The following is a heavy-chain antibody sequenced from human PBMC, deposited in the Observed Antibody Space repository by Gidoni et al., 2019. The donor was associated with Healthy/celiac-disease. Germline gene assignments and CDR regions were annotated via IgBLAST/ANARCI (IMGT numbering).Heavy chain of an antibody. V-gene: IGHV3-11*01. CDR2: ISSSGSTI. J-gene: IGHJ5*02. D-gene: IGHD2-15*01. CDR1: GFTFSDYY. CDR3: ARDRTGGSAPGWFDP. Sequence: QVQLVESGGGLVKPGGSMRLSCAASGFTFSDYYIGWIRQAPGKGLAWVSYISSSGSTIYYADSVKGRFTISRDNAKNSLYLQMNSLRAEDTAVYYCARDRTGGSAPGWFDPWGQGTLVTVSS.